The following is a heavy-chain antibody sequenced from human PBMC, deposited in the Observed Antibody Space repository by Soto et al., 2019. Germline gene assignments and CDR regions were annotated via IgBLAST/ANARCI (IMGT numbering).Heavy chain of an antibody. CDR2: ISGSGGST. J-gene: IGHJ4*02. Sequence: PGGSLRLSCAASGFTLSSYAMSWVRQAPGKGLEWVSAISGSGGSTYYAHSVKGRFTISRDNSKNTLYLQMGSLRGEDMAVYYCARRVSGSSSGYDYWGQGTLVTVSS. CDR3: ARRVSGSSSGYDY. V-gene: IGHV3-23*01. CDR1: GFTLSSYA. D-gene: IGHD6-6*01.